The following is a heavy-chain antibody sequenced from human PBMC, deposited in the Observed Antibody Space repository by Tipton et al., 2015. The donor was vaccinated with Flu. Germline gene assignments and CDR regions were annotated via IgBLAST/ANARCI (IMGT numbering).Heavy chain of an antibody. CDR2: IRYDGSDK. CDR1: GFTFSSYG. J-gene: IGHJ4*02. Sequence: SGFTFSSYGMHWVRQAPGKGLEWVAFIRYDGSDKYNADSVKGRFTVSRDNSKNTLYLQMNSLRAEDTAMYYCAKVIPEIVAGLDYWGQGTLVTVSS. D-gene: IGHD5-12*01. V-gene: IGHV3-30*02. CDR3: AKVIPEIVAGLDY.